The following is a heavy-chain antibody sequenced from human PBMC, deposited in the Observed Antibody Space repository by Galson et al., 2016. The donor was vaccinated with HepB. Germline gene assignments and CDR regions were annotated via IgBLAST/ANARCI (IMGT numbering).Heavy chain of an antibody. J-gene: IGHJ4*02. D-gene: IGHD3-22*01. CDR2: VSWNSGTT. CDR1: GFTFDDYA. CDR3: AKKGHDSSGYYYFDY. Sequence: SLRLSCAASGFTFDDYAMHWVRQAPGKGLEWVSGVSWNSGTTAYADSVKGRFTISRDNAKNSLYLQMNSLRAEDTALYYCAKKGHDSSGYYYFDYWGQGTLSPSPQ. V-gene: IGHV3-9*01.